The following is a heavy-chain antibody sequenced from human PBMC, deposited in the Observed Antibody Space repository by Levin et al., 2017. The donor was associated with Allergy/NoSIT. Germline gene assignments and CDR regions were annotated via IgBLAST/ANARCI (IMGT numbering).Heavy chain of an antibody. D-gene: IGHD5-18*01. Sequence: SVKVSCKASGGTFRHYALSWVRQAPGQGFEWRGGIVPVFGSTNYAQKFHGRVTITADESTSTANMEQSSLRSDDTAVYYCVTRSAYSYRHYYFDYWGQGTLVTVSS. J-gene: IGHJ4*02. CDR2: IVPVFGST. CDR1: GGTFRHYA. CDR3: VTRSAYSYRHYYFDY. V-gene: IGHV1-69*13.